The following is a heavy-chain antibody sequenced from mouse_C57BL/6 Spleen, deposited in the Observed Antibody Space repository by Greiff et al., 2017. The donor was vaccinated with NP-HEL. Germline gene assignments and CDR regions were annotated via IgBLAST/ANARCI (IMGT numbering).Heavy chain of an antibody. D-gene: IGHD2-4*01. CDR2: IDPENGDT. V-gene: IGHV14-4*01. CDR3: TMRYNDYDGGLYFDV. J-gene: IGHJ1*03. CDR1: GFNIKDDY. Sequence: EVQLVESGAELVRPGASVKLSCTASGFNIKDDYMHWVKQRPEQGLEWIGWIDPENGDTEYASKFQGKATITADTSSNTAYLQLSSLTSEDTAVYYCTMRYNDYDGGLYFDVWGTGTTVTVSS.